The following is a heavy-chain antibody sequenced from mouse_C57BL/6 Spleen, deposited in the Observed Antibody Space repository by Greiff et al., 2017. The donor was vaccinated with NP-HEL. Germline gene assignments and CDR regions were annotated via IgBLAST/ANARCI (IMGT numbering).Heavy chain of an antibody. CDR1: GYTFTDYY. J-gene: IGHJ2*01. CDR2: INPNNGGT. V-gene: IGHV1-26*01. Sequence: EVQLQQSGPELVKPGASVKISCKASGYTFTDYYMNWVKQSHGKSLEWIGDINPNNGGTSYNQKFKGKATLTVDKSSSTAYMELRSLTSEDSAVYYCARFYGSPHYFDYWGQGTTLTVSS. D-gene: IGHD1-1*01. CDR3: ARFYGSPHYFDY.